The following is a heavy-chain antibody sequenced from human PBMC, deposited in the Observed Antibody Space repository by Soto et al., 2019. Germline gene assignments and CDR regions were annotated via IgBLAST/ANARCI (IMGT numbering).Heavy chain of an antibody. CDR3: ARVGGITIFGVVIGDAFDI. V-gene: IGHV4-31*03. D-gene: IGHD3-3*01. CDR1: GGTISSGGYY. J-gene: IGHJ3*02. Sequence: PSETLSLTCTVSGGTISSGGYYWSWIRPHPGKGLEWIGYIYYSGSTYYNPSLKSRVTISVDTSKNQFSLKLSSVTAADTAVYYCARVGGITIFGVVIGDAFDIWGQGTMVTVSS. CDR2: IYYSGST.